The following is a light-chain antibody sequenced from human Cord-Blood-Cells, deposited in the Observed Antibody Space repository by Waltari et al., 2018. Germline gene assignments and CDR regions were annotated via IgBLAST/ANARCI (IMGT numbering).Light chain of an antibody. CDR1: QSISSW. CDR2: AAS. CDR3: QQYNSYGFT. Sequence: DIQMTQSPSTLSESVGDRVTITSRASQSISSWLAGYQQKPGKAPRRLIDAASSLESGVPSRFSGSGSGTQFTLTISSLQPDDFATYYCQQYNSYGFTFGPGTKVDIK. V-gene: IGKV1-5*01. J-gene: IGKJ3*01.